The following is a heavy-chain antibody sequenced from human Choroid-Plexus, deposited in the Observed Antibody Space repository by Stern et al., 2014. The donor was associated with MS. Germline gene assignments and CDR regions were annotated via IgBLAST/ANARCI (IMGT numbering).Heavy chain of an antibody. V-gene: IGHV1-2*02. Sequence: VQLGESGAEVKKPGASVKVSCKTSGYIFTGYYIHWVRQAPGQGLEWMAGINPKTGGTKYAQKFQGRVTMSRDTSISTAYVELSSLTSDDTAVYYCARDQRGITIFGVVTDYYYLGMDVWGQGTTVTVSS. CDR3: ARDQRGITIFGVVTDYYYLGMDV. CDR1: GYIFTGYY. CDR2: INPKTGGT. D-gene: IGHD3-3*01. J-gene: IGHJ6*02.